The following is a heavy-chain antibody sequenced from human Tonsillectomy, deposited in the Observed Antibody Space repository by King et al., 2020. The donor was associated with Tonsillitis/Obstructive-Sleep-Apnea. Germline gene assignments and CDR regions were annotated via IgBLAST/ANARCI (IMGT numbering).Heavy chain of an antibody. CDR3: VKDLIIAESGTPGDAFDI. CDR1: GFTFDDYA. V-gene: IGHV3-9*01. CDR2: ISWNSDSK. Sequence: VQLVESGGGLVQPGRSLRLSCAASGFTFDDYAMYWVRQAPGKGLEWVSGISWNSDSKGYADSVKGRFTISRDNAKNSLYLQMNSLSTEDTALYNCVKDLIIAESGTPGDAFDIWGQGTMVTVPS. D-gene: IGHD6-13*01. J-gene: IGHJ3*02.